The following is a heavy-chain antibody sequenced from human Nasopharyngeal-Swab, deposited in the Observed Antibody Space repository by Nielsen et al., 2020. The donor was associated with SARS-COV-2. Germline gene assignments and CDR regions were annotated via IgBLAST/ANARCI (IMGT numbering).Heavy chain of an antibody. CDR2: ITWNSGNK. D-gene: IGHD5-18*01. V-gene: IGHV3-9*01. J-gene: IGHJ4*02. CDR3: AKARRTDTYGYECFDS. CDR1: GFTFENYA. Sequence: CAASGFTFENYAMHWVRQPPGKGLEWVSGITWNSGNKGYAESVQGRFTISRDNAKNSLYLQMNSLRAEDTALYYCAKARRTDTYGYECFDSWGQGTLVTVSS.